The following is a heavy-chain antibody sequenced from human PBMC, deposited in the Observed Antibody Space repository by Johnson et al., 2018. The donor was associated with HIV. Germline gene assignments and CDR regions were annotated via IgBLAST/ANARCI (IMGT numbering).Heavy chain of an antibody. Sequence: HVQLVESGGGVAQPGRSLRLSCTASGFTFSTYAMLWVRQAPGKGLEWVAIISYDGNNKYYADSVKGRFTISRDSSKNTLYLQMNSLRPEDTAVYYCAKDRNWGRLFDGFDIWGRGTMVTVSS. CDR3: AKDRNWGRLFDGFDI. V-gene: IGHV3-30-3*01. CDR1: GFTFSTYA. D-gene: IGHD7-27*01. CDR2: ISYDGNNK. J-gene: IGHJ3*02.